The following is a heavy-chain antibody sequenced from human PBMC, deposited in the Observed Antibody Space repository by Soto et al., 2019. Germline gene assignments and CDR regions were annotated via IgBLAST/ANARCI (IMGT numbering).Heavy chain of an antibody. Sequence: SETLSLTCAVSGGSISSGGYSWSWIRQPPGKGLEWIGYIYHSGSTYYNPSLKSRVTISVDRSKNQFSLKLSSVTAADTAVYYCARDRGDYGDYSFDYWGQGTLVTVSS. D-gene: IGHD4-17*01. CDR1: GGSISSGGYS. CDR3: ARDRGDYGDYSFDY. V-gene: IGHV4-30-2*01. J-gene: IGHJ4*02. CDR2: IYHSGST.